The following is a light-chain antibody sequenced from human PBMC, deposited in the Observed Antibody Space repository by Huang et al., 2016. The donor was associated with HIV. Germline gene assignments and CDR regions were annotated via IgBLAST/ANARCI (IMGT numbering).Light chain of an antibody. Sequence: IVMTQSPDYLPVSLGARAALKCKSSQTVLYTSNNENYLAGYQQRPGQPPKLLIYWASRRASGVPDRFSGSGSGTDFTLTINGLQPEDVAVYYCQQYYTTPRTFGPGTRVDIK. CDR2: WAS. J-gene: IGKJ3*01. V-gene: IGKV4-1*01. CDR3: QQYYTTPRT. CDR1: QTVLYTSNNENY.